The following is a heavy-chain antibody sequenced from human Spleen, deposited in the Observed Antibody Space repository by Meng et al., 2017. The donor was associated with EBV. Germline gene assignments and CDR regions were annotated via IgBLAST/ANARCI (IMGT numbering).Heavy chain of an antibody. CDR2: MYYTGNT. CDR3: ATSPYYQDSSGLLH. J-gene: IGHJ1*01. D-gene: IGHD3-22*01. Sequence: LQQPSPGSLTPHQTRPLPCQAPSGPLISAGYYWSWIRQPPGKGLEWIGHMYYTGNTYYNPSLKSRLAISVDTSKNRLSLSLASVTAADTAVYYCATSPYYQDSSGLLHWGQGALVTVSS. V-gene: IGHV4-30-4*01. CDR1: SGPLISAGYY.